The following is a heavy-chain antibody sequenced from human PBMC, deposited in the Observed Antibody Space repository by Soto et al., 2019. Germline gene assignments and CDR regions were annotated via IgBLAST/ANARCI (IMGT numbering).Heavy chain of an antibody. CDR3: ANTQYSSSWHPYYFDY. V-gene: IGHV3-30-3*01. CDR1: GFTFSSYA. CDR2: ISYDGSNK. Sequence: QVQLVESGGGVVQPGRSLRLSCAASGFTFSSYAMHWVRQAPGKGLEWVAVISYDGSNKYYADSVKGRFTISRDNSKNTLYLQMNSLRAEDTAVYYCANTQYSSSWHPYYFDYWGQGTLVTVSS. J-gene: IGHJ4*02. D-gene: IGHD6-13*01.